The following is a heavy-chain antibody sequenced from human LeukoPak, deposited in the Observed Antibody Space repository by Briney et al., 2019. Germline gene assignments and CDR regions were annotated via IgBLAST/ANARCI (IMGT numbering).Heavy chain of an antibody. J-gene: IGHJ1*01. Sequence: GGSLRLSCAASGFTFSSYSMNWVRQAPGKGLEWVSSISSSSSYIYYADSVKGRFTISRDNAKNSLYLQMNSLRAEDTAVYYCARDPPLIAAAGSRYFQHWGQGTLVTVSS. CDR2: ISSSSSYI. V-gene: IGHV3-21*01. D-gene: IGHD6-13*01. CDR1: GFTFSSYS. CDR3: ARDPPLIAAAGSRYFQH.